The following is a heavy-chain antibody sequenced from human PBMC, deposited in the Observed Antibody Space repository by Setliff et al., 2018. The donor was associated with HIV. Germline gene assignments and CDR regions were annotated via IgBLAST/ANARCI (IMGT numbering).Heavy chain of an antibody. Sequence: ASVKVSCKASGYNFTSYGITWVRQAPGQGLEWMGWISGYSGNTDYAQKVQVRVTMTTDTSTSTAYMELRSLRLDDTAVYYCARGERWLQPYYLDYWGQGTLVTVSS. CDR2: ISGYSGNT. D-gene: IGHD5-18*01. J-gene: IGHJ4*02. CDR1: GYNFTSYG. CDR3: ARGERWLQPYYLDY. V-gene: IGHV1-18*01.